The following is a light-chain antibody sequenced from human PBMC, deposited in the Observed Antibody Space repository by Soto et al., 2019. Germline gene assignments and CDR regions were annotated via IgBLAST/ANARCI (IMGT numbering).Light chain of an antibody. CDR2: DAS. CDR1: QSVSSN. J-gene: IGKJ1*01. Sequence: EIVMTQSPATLPVSPGERVTLSYRASQSVSSNLVWYHQKPGQAPRILIYDASTRDTGIPARYSGSGSGTECNFTTSRLQSEDFQVYFCQQYNKWPRTFGQGTKVDIK. CDR3: QQYNKWPRT. V-gene: IGKV3-15*01.